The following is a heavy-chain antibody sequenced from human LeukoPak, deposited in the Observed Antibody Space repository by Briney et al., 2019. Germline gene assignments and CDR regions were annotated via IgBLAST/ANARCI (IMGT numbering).Heavy chain of an antibody. D-gene: IGHD3-16*02. V-gene: IGHV1-46*01. CDR3: ARAMSMITFGGVIAPDFDY. J-gene: IGHJ4*02. CDR2: INPSGGST. Sequence: ASVKVTCKGAGYTFTCYYMHWMRQPPAQGLEWMGIINPSGGSTSYAQKFQGRGTMTRDTSTSTVYMELNSLRSEDTAVYYCARAMSMITFGGVIAPDFDYWGQGTLVTVSS. CDR1: GYTFTCYY.